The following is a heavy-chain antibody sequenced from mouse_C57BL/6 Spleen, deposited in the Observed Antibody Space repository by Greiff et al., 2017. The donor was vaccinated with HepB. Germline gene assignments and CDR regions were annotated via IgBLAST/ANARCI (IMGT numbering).Heavy chain of an antibody. V-gene: IGHV5-17*01. Sequence: DVMLVESGGGLVKPGGSLKLSCAASGFTFSDYGMHWVRQAPEKGLEWVAYISSGSSTIYYADTVKGRFTISRDNAKNTLFLQMTSLRSEDTAMYYCARFRLEWYFDVWGTGTTVTVSS. CDR2: ISSGSSTI. J-gene: IGHJ1*03. CDR3: ARFRLEWYFDV. CDR1: GFTFSDYG.